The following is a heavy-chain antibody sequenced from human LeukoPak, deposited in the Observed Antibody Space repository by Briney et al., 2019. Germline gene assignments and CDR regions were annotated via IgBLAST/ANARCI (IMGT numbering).Heavy chain of an antibody. CDR3: AKMRFTTGTTDAFDI. D-gene: IGHD1-1*01. Sequence: PGRSLRLSCAASGFTFSSYGMHWVRQAPGKGLEWVAVIWYDGSNKYYADSVKGRFTISRDNSKNTLYLQMNSLRAEDTAVYYCAKMRFTTGTTDAFDIWGQGTMVTVSS. J-gene: IGHJ3*02. CDR2: IWYDGSNK. V-gene: IGHV3-33*06. CDR1: GFTFSSYG.